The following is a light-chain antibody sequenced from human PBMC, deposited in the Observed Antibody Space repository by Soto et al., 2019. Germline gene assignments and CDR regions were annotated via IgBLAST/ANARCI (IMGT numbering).Light chain of an antibody. J-gene: IGLJ2*01. CDR2: AVS. CDR1: SSDVGRFDY. V-gene: IGLV2-8*01. CDR3: SSYAGNNNLV. Sequence: QSALTQPPSASGSPGQSVTISCTGTSSDVGRFDYVSWYQQHPGKAPKIMIYAVSERPSGVPDRSSGSKSGNTASLTVSGLQSEDEADYYCSSYAGNNNLVFGGGTKLTVL.